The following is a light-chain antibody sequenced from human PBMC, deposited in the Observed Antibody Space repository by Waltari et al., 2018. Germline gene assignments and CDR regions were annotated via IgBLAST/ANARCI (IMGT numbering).Light chain of an antibody. CDR2: SAS. J-gene: IGKJ4*01. V-gene: IGKV1-12*01. Sequence: DIQMTQSPSSVSASVGDRVTITCRASQAITNWLAWYQQKPGKAPTLLIYSASSLQSGVPSRFSGSGSGTDFTLTISSLQPEDFATYYCQQSNSFPLTFGGGTKVETK. CDR1: QAITNW. CDR3: QQSNSFPLT.